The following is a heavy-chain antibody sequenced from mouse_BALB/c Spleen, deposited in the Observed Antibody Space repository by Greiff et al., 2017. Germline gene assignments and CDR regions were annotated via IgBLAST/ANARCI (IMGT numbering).Heavy chain of an antibody. Sequence: QVQLQQSGPGLVAPSQSLSITCTVSGFSLTSYGVHWVRQPPGKGLEWLGVIWAGGSTNYNSALMSRLSISKDNSKSQVFLKMNSLQTDDTAMYYCARDGYGGFAYWGQGTLVTVSA. CDR2: IWAGGST. D-gene: IGHD2-2*01. V-gene: IGHV2-9*02. CDR3: ARDGYGGFAY. J-gene: IGHJ3*01. CDR1: GFSLTSYG.